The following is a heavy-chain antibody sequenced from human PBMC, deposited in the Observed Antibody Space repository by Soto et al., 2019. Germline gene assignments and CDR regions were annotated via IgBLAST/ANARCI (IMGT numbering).Heavy chain of an antibody. J-gene: IGHJ6*02. CDR1: GTIFSSYT. Sequence: QVQLVQSGAEVKKPGSSVRVSCKASGTIFSSYTISWVRQAPGQGLEWMGRIIPILGETNSAQKFQDRVTLTADQTTNTAYMELNSLRLDATAVYYFARGLGGRMDDWGQGTTVTVSS. CDR3: ARGLGGRMDD. D-gene: IGHD3-16*01. CDR2: IIPILGET. V-gene: IGHV1-69*08.